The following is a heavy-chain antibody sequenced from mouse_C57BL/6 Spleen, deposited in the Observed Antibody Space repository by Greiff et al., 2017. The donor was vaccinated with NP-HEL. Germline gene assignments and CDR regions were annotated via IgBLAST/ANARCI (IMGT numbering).Heavy chain of an antibody. CDR1: GFTFSDYG. CDR3: ASHYVYGHY. J-gene: IGHJ4*01. D-gene: IGHD1-1*01. V-gene: IGHV5-17*01. CDR2: ISSGSSTI. Sequence: EVKVVESGGGLVKPGGSLKLSCAASGFTFSDYGMHWFRQAPEKGLEWVAYISSGSSTIYYADTVKGRFTISRDNAKNTLFLQMTSLRSEDTAMYYCASHYVYGHYWGQGTSVTVSS.